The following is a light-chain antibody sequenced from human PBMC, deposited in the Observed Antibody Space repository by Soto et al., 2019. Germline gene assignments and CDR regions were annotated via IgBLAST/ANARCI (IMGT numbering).Light chain of an antibody. Sequence: DIVMTQSPLSLPVTPGEPASISCRSSQSLLHSNGYNYLDWYLQKPGQSPQLLIYLGSNRAAGVTDRLSGSGSGTDFTLKISRVEAEDVGVYYCMQALQTRLTFGGGTKVEIK. CDR2: LGS. CDR3: MQALQTRLT. V-gene: IGKV2-28*01. J-gene: IGKJ4*01. CDR1: QSLLHSNGYNY.